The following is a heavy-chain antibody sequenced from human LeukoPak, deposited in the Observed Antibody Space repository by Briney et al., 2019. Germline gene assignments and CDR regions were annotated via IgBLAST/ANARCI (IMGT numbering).Heavy chain of an antibody. Sequence: GRSLRLSCTASGFTFGDYAMSWFRLAPGKGLEWVGFIRSKAYGGTTEYAASVKGRFTISRDDSKSIAYLQMNSLKTEDTAVYYCTRDGLGYCSGGSCGSAEYFQHWGQGTLVTVSS. CDR2: IRSKAYGGTT. J-gene: IGHJ1*01. V-gene: IGHV3-49*03. CDR1: GFTFGDYA. D-gene: IGHD2-15*01. CDR3: TRDGLGYCSGGSCGSAEYFQH.